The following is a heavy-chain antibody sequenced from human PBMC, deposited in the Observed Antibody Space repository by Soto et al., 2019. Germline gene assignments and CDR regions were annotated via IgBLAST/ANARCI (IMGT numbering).Heavy chain of an antibody. D-gene: IGHD3-22*01. Sequence: QVQLVQSGAEVKKPGASVKVSCKASGYTFTGYYMHWVRQAPGQGLEWMGWINPNSGGTNYAQKFQGWVTMTRDTSISTAHMELSRLRSDDTAVYYCARPKGGDDSSGYWFDPWGQGTLVTVSS. J-gene: IGHJ5*02. CDR3: ARPKGGDDSSGYWFDP. CDR1: GYTFTGYY. CDR2: INPNSGGT. V-gene: IGHV1-2*04.